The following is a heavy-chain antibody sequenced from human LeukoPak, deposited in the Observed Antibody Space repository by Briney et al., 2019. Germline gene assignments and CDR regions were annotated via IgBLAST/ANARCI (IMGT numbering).Heavy chain of an antibody. CDR3: ARLHYYGSGSYY. CDR2: IYYSGST. Sequence: SETLSLTCTISGGSISSSSYYWGWIRQPPGKGLEWIGSIYYSGSTYYNPSLKSRVTISVDTSKNQFSLKLSSVTAADTAVYYCARLHYYGSGSYYWGQGTLVTVSS. V-gene: IGHV4-39*01. CDR1: GGSISSSSYY. D-gene: IGHD3-10*01. J-gene: IGHJ4*02.